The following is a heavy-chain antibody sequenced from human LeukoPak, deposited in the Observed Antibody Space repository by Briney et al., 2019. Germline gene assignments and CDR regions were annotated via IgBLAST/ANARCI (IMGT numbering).Heavy chain of an antibody. J-gene: IGHJ4*02. CDR2: IYSDNT. V-gene: IGHV3-53*01. D-gene: IGHD4/OR15-4a*01. CDR3: ARRAGAYSHPYDY. Sequence: GGSLRLSCAASGFTFNNAWMTWVRQAPGKGLEWVSFIYSDNTHYSDSVKGRFTISRDNSKNTLYLQMNSLRAEDTAVYYCARRAGAYSHPYDYWGQGTLVTVSS. CDR1: GFTFNNAW.